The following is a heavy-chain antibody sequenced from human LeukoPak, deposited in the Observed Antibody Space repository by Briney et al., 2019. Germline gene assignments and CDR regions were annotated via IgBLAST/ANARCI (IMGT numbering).Heavy chain of an antibody. CDR3: ARVPVVVKYFDY. V-gene: IGHV3-23*01. J-gene: IGHJ4*02. CDR2: ISGSGGST. Sequence: GGSLRLSCAASGFTFSSYAMSWVRQASGKGLEWVSAISGSGGSTYYADSVKGRFTISRDNAKNSLYLQMNSLRAEDTAVYYCARVPVVVKYFDYWGQGTLVTVSS. CDR1: GFTFSSYA. D-gene: IGHD2-2*01.